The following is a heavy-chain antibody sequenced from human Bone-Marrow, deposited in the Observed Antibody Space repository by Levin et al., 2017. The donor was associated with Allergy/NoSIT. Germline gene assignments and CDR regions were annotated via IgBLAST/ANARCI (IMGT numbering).Heavy chain of an antibody. CDR3: ARDGWTGGSNDGFDI. D-gene: IGHD3/OR15-3a*01. CDR1: GGSISSGDYS. Sequence: SSETLSLTCSVSGGSISSGDYSWSWIRRPPGRGLEYIGCIYGNGVTNYGPSLKSRATISIDRSKNQFSLRLTSVTAADTAVYFCARDGWTGGSNDGFDIWGQGTKVTVSS. J-gene: IGHJ3*02. CDR2: IYGNGVT. V-gene: IGHV4-30-2*01.